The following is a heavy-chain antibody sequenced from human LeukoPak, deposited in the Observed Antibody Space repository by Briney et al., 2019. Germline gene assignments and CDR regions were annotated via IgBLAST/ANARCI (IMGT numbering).Heavy chain of an antibody. CDR3: AREDYGDYWFDP. CDR2: INPNSGGT. Sequence: ASVKVSCKASGYTFTGYYMHWVRHAPGQGLEWMGWINPNSGGTNYAQKFQGRVTMTRDTSISTAYMELSRLRSDDAAVYYCAREDYGDYWFDPWGQGTLVTVSS. V-gene: IGHV1-2*02. D-gene: IGHD4-17*01. J-gene: IGHJ5*02. CDR1: GYTFTGYY.